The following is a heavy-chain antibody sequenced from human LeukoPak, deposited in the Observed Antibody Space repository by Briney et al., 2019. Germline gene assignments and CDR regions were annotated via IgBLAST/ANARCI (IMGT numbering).Heavy chain of an antibody. Sequence: ASVKVSCKASGYTFTSYAMNWVRQAPGQGLEWMGWINTNTGNPTYAQGFTVRFVFSLDTSVSTAYLQISSLKAEDTAVYYCARGGHVVVPAAIPLDYCGQGTLVTVSS. V-gene: IGHV7-4-1*02. D-gene: IGHD2-2*01. CDR3: ARGGHVVVPAAIPLDY. CDR1: GYTFTSYA. J-gene: IGHJ4*02. CDR2: INTNTGNP.